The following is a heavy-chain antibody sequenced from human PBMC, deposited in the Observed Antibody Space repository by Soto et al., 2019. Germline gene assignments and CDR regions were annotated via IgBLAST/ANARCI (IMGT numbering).Heavy chain of an antibody. CDR2: INPNSGGT. D-gene: IGHD1-1*01. V-gene: IGHV1-2*04. Sequence: SVKVSCKASGYTFTGYYMHWVRQAPGQGLGWMGWINPNSGGTNYAQKFQGWVTMTRDTSISTAYMELSRLRSDDTAVYYCARGLPRNGDWNVYMDVWGKGTTVTVSS. CDR1: GYTFTGYY. CDR3: ARGLPRNGDWNVYMDV. J-gene: IGHJ6*03.